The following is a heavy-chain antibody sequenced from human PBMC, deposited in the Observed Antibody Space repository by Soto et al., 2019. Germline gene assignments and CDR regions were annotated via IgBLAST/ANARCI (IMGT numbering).Heavy chain of an antibody. CDR2: IIPIFGTA. CDR3: ARGKRIYFWGGYGIRDYVHVMDV. V-gene: IGHV1-69*01. D-gene: IGHD3-3*01. CDR1: GEGWSVYV. Sequence: VKVSWKGAGEGWSVYVSSWLRQAQGKGLEWMGGIIPIFGTANYAQKFQGRVTITADESTSTAYMELSSLRSEDTAVYYCARGKRIYFWGGYGIRDYVHVMDVLRQGASVPGTS. J-gene: IGHJ6*02.